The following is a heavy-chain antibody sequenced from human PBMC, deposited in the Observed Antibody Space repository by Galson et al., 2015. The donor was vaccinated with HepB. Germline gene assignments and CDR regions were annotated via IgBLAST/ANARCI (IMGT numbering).Heavy chain of an antibody. J-gene: IGHJ6*02. CDR2: TYYRSKWYN. Sequence: CAISGDSVSSNSAAWNWIRQSPSRGLEWLGRTYYRSKWYNDYAVSVKSRITINPDTSKNQFSLQLNSVTPEDTAVYYCAREMESSPYYYYYYGMDVWGQGTTVTVSS. CDR1: GDSVSSNSAA. D-gene: IGHD6-6*01. CDR3: AREMESSPYYYYYYGMDV. V-gene: IGHV6-1*01.